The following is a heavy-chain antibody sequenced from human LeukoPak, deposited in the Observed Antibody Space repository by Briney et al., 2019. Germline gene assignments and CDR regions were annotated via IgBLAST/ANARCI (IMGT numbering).Heavy chain of an antibody. D-gene: IGHD3-22*01. CDR1: GVSISTDY. V-gene: IGHV4-59*13. J-gene: IGHJ4*02. CDR2: IHYSGST. Sequence: SETLSLTCTISGVSISTDYWTWVRQSPGKGLEWIGYIHYSGSTSYNPSLKSRVTISVDTSKNQFSLKLTSVTSADTAVYYCARASSGYHHAIDYWGQGTLVTVSS. CDR3: ARASSGYHHAIDY.